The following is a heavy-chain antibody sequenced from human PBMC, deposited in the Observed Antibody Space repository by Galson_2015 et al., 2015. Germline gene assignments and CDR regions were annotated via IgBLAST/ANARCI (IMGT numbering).Heavy chain of an antibody. V-gene: IGHV3-7*01. CDR1: GFTFSNYW. CDR2: IKQDGSEK. CDR3: ARVARTMIRIILLPANFDY. D-gene: IGHD3-10*01. Sequence: SLRLSCAASGFTFSNYWMSWVRQAPGKGLEWVANIKQDGSEKYYVDSVKGRFTISRDNTKNSLFLQMNSLRVEDTAVYYCARVARTMIRIILLPANFDYWGQGTPVTVSS. J-gene: IGHJ4*02.